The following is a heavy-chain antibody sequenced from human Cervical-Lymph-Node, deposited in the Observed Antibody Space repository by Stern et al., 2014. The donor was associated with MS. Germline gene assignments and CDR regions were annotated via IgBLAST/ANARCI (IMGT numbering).Heavy chain of an antibody. D-gene: IGHD3-10*01. CDR1: GYTFTSYG. Sequence: QMQLVQSGAEVKKPGASVKVSCKASGYTFTSYGINWVRQAPGQGLEWMGWIIAYNGNTNYAHKLQGRVTMTTDTSTSTAYMELRSLRSDDTAVYYCARGLTMVRGVSDAFDIWGQGTMVTVSS. CDR2: IIAYNGNT. J-gene: IGHJ3*02. CDR3: ARGLTMVRGVSDAFDI. V-gene: IGHV1-18*01.